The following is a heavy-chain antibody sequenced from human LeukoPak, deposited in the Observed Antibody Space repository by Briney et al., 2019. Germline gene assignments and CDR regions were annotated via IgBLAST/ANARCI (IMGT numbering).Heavy chain of an antibody. D-gene: IGHD6-13*01. CDR1: GFTVSSKY. Sequence: RGSLRLSCAASGFTVSSKYMGWVRQAPGKGLEWVSSISSSSSYIYYADSVKGRFTISRDNAKNSLYLQMNSLRAEDTAVYYCPRSSSSWYYFDYWGQGTLVTVSS. CDR2: ISSSSSYI. J-gene: IGHJ4*02. V-gene: IGHV3-21*01. CDR3: PRSSSSWYYFDY.